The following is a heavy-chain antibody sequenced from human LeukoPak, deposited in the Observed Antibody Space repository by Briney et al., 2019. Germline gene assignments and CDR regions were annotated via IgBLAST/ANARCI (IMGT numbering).Heavy chain of an antibody. CDR2: ISGSAART. CDR3: ARDVEMATLDGGYFDY. Sequence: GGSLRLSCAASGFTFSTYGMTWVRQAPGRGLEWVSAISGSAARTFYADSVKGRFTISRDNSKNTLSLQMNSLRAEDTAVYYCARDVEMATLDGGYFDYWGQGTLVTVSS. CDR1: GFTFSTYG. J-gene: IGHJ4*02. D-gene: IGHD5-24*01. V-gene: IGHV3-23*01.